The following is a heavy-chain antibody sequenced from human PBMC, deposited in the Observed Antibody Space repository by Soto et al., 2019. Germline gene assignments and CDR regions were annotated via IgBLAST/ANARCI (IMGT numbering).Heavy chain of an antibody. J-gene: IGHJ6*02. CDR3: ARGRGTTFLPYYYYGMDV. D-gene: IGHD4-17*01. Sequence: SETLSLTCAVYGGSFSGYYWSWIRQPPGKGLEWIGEINHSGSTNYNPSLKSRVTISVDTSKNQFSLKLSSVTAADTAVYYCARGRGTTFLPYYYYGMDVWGQGTTVTVSS. V-gene: IGHV4-34*01. CDR1: GGSFSGYY. CDR2: INHSGST.